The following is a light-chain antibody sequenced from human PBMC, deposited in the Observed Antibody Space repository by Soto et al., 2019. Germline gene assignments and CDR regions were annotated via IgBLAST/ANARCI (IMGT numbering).Light chain of an antibody. V-gene: IGKV3-15*01. CDR1: QNIGNK. J-gene: IGKJ4*01. Sequence: IVMTQSPGTLSVSPGERATLSCRASQNIGNKVGWYQQKPGQAPRLLIYGASTRATGIPVRFSGSGSGTEFTLTITSLQSEDSAVYYCQQYGSSPPITFGGGTKVEIK. CDR2: GAS. CDR3: QQYGSSPPIT.